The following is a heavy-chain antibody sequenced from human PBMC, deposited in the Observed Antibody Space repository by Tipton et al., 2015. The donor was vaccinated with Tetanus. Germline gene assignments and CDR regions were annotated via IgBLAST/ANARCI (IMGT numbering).Heavy chain of an antibody. CDR2: IFHTGGT. D-gene: IGHD3-10*01. J-gene: IGHJ5*01. Sequence: LRLSCTVSGGSINNGAYTWSWIRQSPGKGLEWIGYIFHTGGTYYNPSLKSRVTVSVDGPKNQFSLNLKSVTAADTAVYYCARSHGSGGLLWFDSWGQGTLVTVSS. CDR1: GGSINNGAYT. V-gene: IGHV4-30-2*06. CDR3: ARSHGSGGLLWFDS.